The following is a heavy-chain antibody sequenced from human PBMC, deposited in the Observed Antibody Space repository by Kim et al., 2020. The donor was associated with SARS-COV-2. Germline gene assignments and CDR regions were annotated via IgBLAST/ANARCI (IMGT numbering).Heavy chain of an antibody. D-gene: IGHD4-4*01. Sequence: SETLSLTCTVSGGSISSGDYYWSWIRQPPGKGLEWIGYIYYSGSTYYNPSLKSRVTISVDTSKNQFSLKLSSVTAADTAVYYCARVYIGNYVGGWFDPWGQGTLVTVSS. CDR2: IYYSGST. J-gene: IGHJ5*02. CDR1: GGSISSGDYY. CDR3: ARVYIGNYVGGWFDP. V-gene: IGHV4-30-4*01.